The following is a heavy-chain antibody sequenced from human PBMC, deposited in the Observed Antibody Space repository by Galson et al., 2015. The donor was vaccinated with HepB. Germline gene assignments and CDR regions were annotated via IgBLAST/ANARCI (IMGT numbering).Heavy chain of an antibody. D-gene: IGHD2-21*01. J-gene: IGHJ5*02. CDR2: INSDGSST. CDR1: GFTFSSYW. Sequence: LRLSCAASGFTFSSYWMHWVRQAPGKGLVWVSRINSDGSSTSYADSVKGRFTISRDNAKNTLYLQMNSLRAEDTAVYYCARVPLAYSGSFDPWGQGTLVTVSS. V-gene: IGHV3-74*01. CDR3: ARVPLAYSGSFDP.